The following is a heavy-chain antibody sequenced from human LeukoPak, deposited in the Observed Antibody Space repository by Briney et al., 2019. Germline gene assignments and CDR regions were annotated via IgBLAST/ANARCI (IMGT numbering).Heavy chain of an antibody. CDR1: GDSIIRRDYS. CDR2: IYHSGST. CDR3: ARDYCSGGSCQFDY. Sequence: PSETLSLTCGVSGDSIIRRDYSWNWIRQPPGKGLEWIGYIYHSGSTYYNPSLKSRVTISVDRSKNQFSLKLSSVTAADTAVYYCARDYCSGGSCQFDYWGQGTLVTVSS. V-gene: IGHV4-30-2*01. J-gene: IGHJ4*02. D-gene: IGHD2-15*01.